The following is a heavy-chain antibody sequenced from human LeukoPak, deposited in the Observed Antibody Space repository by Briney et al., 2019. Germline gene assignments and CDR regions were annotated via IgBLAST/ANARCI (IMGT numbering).Heavy chain of an antibody. D-gene: IGHD3-3*01. CDR3: AKDDADWSEGFY. J-gene: IGHJ4*02. Sequence: GSLRLSCAASGFTFSSYGMHWVRQAPGKGLGWVAISSYDGRNEYYADSVKGRFTISRDNSKKALYLQMSSLRPEDTAVYYCAKDDADWSEGFYWGQGTLVTVSP. CDR1: GFTFSSYG. V-gene: IGHV3-30*18. CDR2: SSYDGRNE.